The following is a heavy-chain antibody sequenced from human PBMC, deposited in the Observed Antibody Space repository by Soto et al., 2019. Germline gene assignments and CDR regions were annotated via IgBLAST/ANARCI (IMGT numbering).Heavy chain of an antibody. CDR2: IIPIFGTA. D-gene: IGHD3-16*02. CDR3: ARAPHDYVWGSYRPTTPQYFDY. V-gene: IGHV1-69*12. CDR1: GGTFSSYA. Sequence: QVQLVQSGAEVKKPGSSVKVSCKASGGTFSSYAISWVRQAPGQGLEWMGGIIPIFGTANYVQKFQGRVTITADESTSTAYMELSSLRSEDTAVYYCARAPHDYVWGSYRPTTPQYFDYWGQGTLVTVSS. J-gene: IGHJ4*02.